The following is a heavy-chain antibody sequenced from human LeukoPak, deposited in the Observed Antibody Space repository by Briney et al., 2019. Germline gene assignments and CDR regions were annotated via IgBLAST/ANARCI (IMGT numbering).Heavy chain of an antibody. CDR2: INPSGGST. J-gene: IGHJ4*02. D-gene: IGHD6-13*01. V-gene: IGHV1-46*01. CDR3: ARDVQQHFDY. Sequence: ASVKVSCKASGYTFTSYYMHWVRQAPGQGLEWMGIINPSGGSTSYAQKFQGRVTMTRDMSTSTAYMELRSLRSDDTAVYYCARDVQQHFDYWGQGTLVTVSS. CDR1: GYTFTSYY.